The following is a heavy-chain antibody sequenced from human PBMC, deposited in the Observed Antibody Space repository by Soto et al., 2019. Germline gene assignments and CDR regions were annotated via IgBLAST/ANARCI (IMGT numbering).Heavy chain of an antibody. D-gene: IGHD6-13*01. V-gene: IGHV4-59*08. CDR3: AYSSWYYYYYMDV. CDR2: IYYSGST. J-gene: IGHJ6*03. CDR1: GGSISSYY. Sequence: PSETLSLTCTVSGGSISSYYWSWIRQPPGKGLEWIGYIYYSGSTNYNPSLKSRVTISVDTSKNQFSLKLSSVTAADTAVYYCAYSSWYYYYYMDVWGKGTTVTVSS.